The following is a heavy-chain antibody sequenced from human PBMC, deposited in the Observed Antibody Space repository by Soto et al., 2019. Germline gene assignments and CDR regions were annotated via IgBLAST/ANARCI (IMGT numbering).Heavy chain of an antibody. V-gene: IGHV3-23*01. CDR1: GFTFSSYA. Sequence: GGSLRLSCAASGFTFSSYAMSWVRQAPGKGLEWVSAISGSGGSTYYADSVKGRFTISRDNSKNTLYLQMNSLRAEDTAVYYCAKGPGVYSSGRYGLQGGAFDIWGQGTMVTVSS. J-gene: IGHJ3*02. D-gene: IGHD6-19*01. CDR2: ISGSGGST. CDR3: AKGPGVYSSGRYGLQGGAFDI.